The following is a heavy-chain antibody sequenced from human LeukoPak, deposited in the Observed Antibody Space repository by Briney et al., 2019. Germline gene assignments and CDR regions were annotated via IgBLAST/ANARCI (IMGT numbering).Heavy chain of an antibody. V-gene: IGHV3-30-3*01. CDR1: GFIFSNYW. D-gene: IGHD3-16*01. CDR3: ARDRRDDYVWGGSPTLWGPFDY. Sequence: GGSLRLSCTASGFIFSNYWLSWVRQAPGKGLEWVAVISYDGSNKYYADSVKGRFTISRDNSKNTLYLQMNSLRAEDTAVYYCARDRRDDYVWGGSPTLWGPFDYWGQGTLVAVSS. J-gene: IGHJ4*02. CDR2: ISYDGSNK.